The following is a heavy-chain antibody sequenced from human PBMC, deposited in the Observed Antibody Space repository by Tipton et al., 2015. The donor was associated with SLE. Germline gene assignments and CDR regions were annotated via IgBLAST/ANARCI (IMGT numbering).Heavy chain of an antibody. CDR3: ARDLIAVAGYGMDV. Sequence: SLRLSCAASGFTFSTYGMHWVRQAPGKGLEGVAVIWSDGSNKYYADSVKGRFTISRDNSKNTLYLQMNSLRAEDTAVYYCARDLIAVAGYGMDVWGQGTTVTVSS. J-gene: IGHJ6*02. V-gene: IGHV3-30*19. CDR1: GFTFSTYG. D-gene: IGHD6-19*01. CDR2: IWSDGSNK.